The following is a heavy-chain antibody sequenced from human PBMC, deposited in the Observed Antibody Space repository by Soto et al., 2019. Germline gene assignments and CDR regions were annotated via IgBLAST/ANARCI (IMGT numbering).Heavy chain of an antibody. Sequence: ASVKGSCKVSGYALTELSMHWVRQAPGKGLEWMGGFDPEDGETIYAQKFQGRVTMTEDTSTDTAYMELSSLRSEDTAVYYCASITMVRGVIIKGVYYGMDVWGQGTTVTVPS. CDR3: ASITMVRGVIIKGVYYGMDV. D-gene: IGHD3-10*01. J-gene: IGHJ6*02. V-gene: IGHV1-24*01. CDR2: FDPEDGET. CDR1: GYALTELS.